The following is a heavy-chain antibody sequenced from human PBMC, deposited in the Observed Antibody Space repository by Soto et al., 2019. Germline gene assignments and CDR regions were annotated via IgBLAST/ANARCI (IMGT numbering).Heavy chain of an antibody. J-gene: IGHJ3*02. CDR1: GGSISSGGYS. Sequence: SDTLSLTCAVSGGSISSGGYSWSWIRHPPGKGLEWIGYIYHSGSTYYNPSLKSRVTISVDRSKNQFSLKLSSVTAADTAVYYCARALYDSSGYLDAFDIWGQGTMVTVSS. CDR3: ARALYDSSGYLDAFDI. D-gene: IGHD3-22*01. CDR2: IYHSGST. V-gene: IGHV4-30-2*01.